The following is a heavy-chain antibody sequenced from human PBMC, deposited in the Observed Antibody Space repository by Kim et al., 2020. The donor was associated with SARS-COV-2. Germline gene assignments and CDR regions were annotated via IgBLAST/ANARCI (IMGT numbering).Heavy chain of an antibody. Sequence: SETLSLTCAVYGGSFSGYYWSWIRQPPGKGLEWIGEINHSGSTNYNPSLKSRVTISVDTSKNQFSLKLSSVTAADTAVYYCARGRGYSYGYFDYWGQGTLVTVSS. CDR3: ARGRGYSYGYFDY. V-gene: IGHV4-34*01. CDR2: INHSGST. CDR1: GGSFSGYY. D-gene: IGHD5-18*01. J-gene: IGHJ4*02.